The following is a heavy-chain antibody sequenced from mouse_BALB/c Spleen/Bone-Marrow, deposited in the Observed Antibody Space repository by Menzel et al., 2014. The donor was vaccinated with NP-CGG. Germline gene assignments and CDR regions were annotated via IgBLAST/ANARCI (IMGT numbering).Heavy chain of an antibody. CDR1: GFDFSRYW. D-gene: IGHD1-2*01. Sequence: DVKLVESGGGLVQPGGSLKLSCAASGFDFSRYWMTWVRQAPGKGLEWIGEINPDSSTINYAPSLKDKFIISRDNAKSTLYLQMSKVRSEDTALYYCAKNYYYGYVAYWGQGTLVTVSA. J-gene: IGHJ3*01. CDR2: INPDSSTI. V-gene: IGHV4-1*02. CDR3: AKNYYYGYVAY.